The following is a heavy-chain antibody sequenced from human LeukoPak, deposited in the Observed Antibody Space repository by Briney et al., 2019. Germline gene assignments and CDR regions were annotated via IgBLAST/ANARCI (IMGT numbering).Heavy chain of an antibody. CDR1: GFTFSTYW. J-gene: IGHJ5*02. Sequence: GGSLRLSCAASGFTFSTYWMHWVRQAPGKGLEWVAVISYDGSNKYYADSVKGRFTISRDNSKNTLYLQMNTLRAEDTAVYYCAKDVSWNWFDPWGQGTLVTVSS. CDR2: ISYDGSNK. CDR3: AKDVSWNWFDP. V-gene: IGHV3-30*18.